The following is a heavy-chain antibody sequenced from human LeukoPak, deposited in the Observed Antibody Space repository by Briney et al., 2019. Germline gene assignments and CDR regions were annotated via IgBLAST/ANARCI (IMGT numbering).Heavy chain of an antibody. D-gene: IGHD3-3*01. CDR1: GYTFTNYA. J-gene: IGHJ4*02. CDR3: ARGIWSSHKADYYLDH. V-gene: IGHV1-3*01. CDR2: INAGNGNT. Sequence: ASVKVSCKASGYTFTNYAIHWVRQAPGQRPEWMGWINAGNGNTKYSQRFQGRVTITRDKSANTAYMELSSLRSEDTAVYYCARGIWSSHKADYYLDHWGQGILVTVSS.